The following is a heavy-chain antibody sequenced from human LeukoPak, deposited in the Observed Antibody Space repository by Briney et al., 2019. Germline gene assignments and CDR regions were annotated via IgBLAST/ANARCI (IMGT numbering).Heavy chain of an antibody. Sequence: ASVKVSCKASGYTFTSYGISWVRQAPGQGLEWMGWISAYNGNTNYAQKFQGRVTMTRNTSISTAYMELSSLRSEDTAVYYCARAEYCSSTSCYRGDPFDPWGQGTLVTVSS. D-gene: IGHD2-2*01. V-gene: IGHV1-18*04. CDR1: GYTFTSYG. J-gene: IGHJ5*02. CDR3: ARAEYCSSTSCYRGDPFDP. CDR2: ISAYNGNT.